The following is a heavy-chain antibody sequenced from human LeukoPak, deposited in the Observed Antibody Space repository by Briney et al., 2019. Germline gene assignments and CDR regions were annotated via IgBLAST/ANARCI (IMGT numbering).Heavy chain of an antibody. D-gene: IGHD4-17*01. Sequence: PGGSLRLSCAASGFRFGSYWMGWARQAPGRGLEWVAQIKEDGSKKEYVESVKGRFTISRDNAKNSLYLQMISLRDEDTAAYYCATNGVWAFDIWGQGTMVTVSS. CDR3: ATNGVWAFDI. CDR2: IKEDGSKK. CDR1: GFRFGSYW. V-gene: IGHV3-7*02. J-gene: IGHJ3*02.